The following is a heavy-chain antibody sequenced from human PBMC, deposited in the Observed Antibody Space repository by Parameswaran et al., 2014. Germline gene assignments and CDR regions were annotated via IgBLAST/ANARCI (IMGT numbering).Heavy chain of an antibody. J-gene: IGHJ6*02. D-gene: IGHD6-6*01. V-gene: IGHV4-39*07. Sequence: GSLRLSCTVSGASITGSPFFWGWIRQPPGKGLEWIGSFHYTGDTYYNPSLKSRVTISVDTSKNQFSLRLRSVTAADTAVYYCARELFSIATRPFGAYGMDVWGQGTTVTVSS. CDR2: FHYTGDT. CDR3: ARELFSIATRPFGAYGMDV. CDR1: GASITGSPFF.